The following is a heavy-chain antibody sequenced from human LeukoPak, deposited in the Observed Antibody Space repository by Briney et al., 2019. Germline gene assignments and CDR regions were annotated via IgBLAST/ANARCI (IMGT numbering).Heavy chain of an antibody. J-gene: IGHJ4*02. D-gene: IGHD6-19*01. CDR2: INPNSGGT. V-gene: IGHV1-2*02. CDR1: GYTFTGYY. CDR3: ARSIAVAGTVADY. Sequence: VASVKVSCKASGYTFTGYYMHWVRQDPGQGLEWMGWINPNSGGTNYAQKFQGRVTMTRDTSISTAYMELSRLRSDDTAVYYCARSIAVAGTVADYWGQGTLVTVSS.